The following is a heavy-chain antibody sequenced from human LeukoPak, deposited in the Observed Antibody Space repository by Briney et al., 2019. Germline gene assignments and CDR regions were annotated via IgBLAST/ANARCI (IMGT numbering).Heavy chain of an antibody. V-gene: IGHV4-39*07. CDR1: GASISSNNYY. CDR2: IYYSGST. Sequence: SETLSLTCTVSGASISSNNYYWGWIRQPPGKGLEWIGSIYYSGSTYYNPSLKSRVTISVDTSKDQFSLKLSSVTAADTAVYYCARDNWGFRSWFDPWGQGTLVTVSS. CDR3: ARDNWGFRSWFDP. D-gene: IGHD7-27*01. J-gene: IGHJ5*02.